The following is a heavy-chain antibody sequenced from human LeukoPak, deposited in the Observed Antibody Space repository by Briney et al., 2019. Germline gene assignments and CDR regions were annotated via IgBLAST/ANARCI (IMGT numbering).Heavy chain of an antibody. Sequence: SETLSLTCAVYGGSFSGYYWSWIRQPPVKGLEWIGEINHSGSTNYKSSLKSRVTISVDTSKNQFSLRLSSVTAADTAVYYCASFRYYYGSGSFSPHYYYGMDVWGQGTTVTVSS. J-gene: IGHJ6*02. CDR1: GGSFSGYY. V-gene: IGHV4-34*01. D-gene: IGHD3-10*01. CDR2: INHSGST. CDR3: ASFRYYYGSGSFSPHYYYGMDV.